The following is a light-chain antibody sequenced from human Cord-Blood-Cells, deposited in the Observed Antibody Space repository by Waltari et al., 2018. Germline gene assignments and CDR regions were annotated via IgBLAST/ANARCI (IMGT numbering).Light chain of an antibody. V-gene: IGKV4-1*01. CDR2: WAS. J-gene: IGKJ3*01. CDR3: QQYYSTPFT. Sequence: DIVMTQSPDSLAVSLGERATINCQSSQSVLYSSNNKNYLAWYQQKPGQPPKLLIYWASTRESGFPDRFSGSGSGTDFTLTISSLQAEDVAVYYCQQYYSTPFTFGPGTKVDIK. CDR1: QSVLYSSNNKNY.